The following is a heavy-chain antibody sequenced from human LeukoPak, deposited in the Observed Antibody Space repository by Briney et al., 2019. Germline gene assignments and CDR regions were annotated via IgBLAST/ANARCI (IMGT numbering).Heavy chain of an antibody. V-gene: IGHV3-23*01. D-gene: IGHD3-10*01. CDR3: AKSFGGDYYYYGMDV. CDR2: ISGSGGST. J-gene: IGHJ6*02. Sequence: GGSLRLSCAASGFTVSSNYMSWVRQALGKGLEWVSAISGSGGSTYYADSVEGRFTISRDNSKNTLYLQMNSLRAEDTAVYYCAKSFGGDYYYYGMDVWGQGTTVTVSS. CDR1: GFTVSSNY.